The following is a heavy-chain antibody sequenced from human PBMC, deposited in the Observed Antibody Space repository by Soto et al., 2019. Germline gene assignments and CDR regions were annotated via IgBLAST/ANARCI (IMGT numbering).Heavy chain of an antibody. CDR3: ASLGVGDWANYYYYYGMDV. J-gene: IGHJ6*02. CDR2: ISGSGEKT. Sequence: PGGSLRLSCAASGFTFSSYAMSWVRQAPGKGLQWVSTISGSGEKTYYADSVKGRFTISSDRSKNTLYLQMDSLRADDTAVYYCASLGVGDWANYYYYYGMDVWGQGTTVTVSS. V-gene: IGHV3-23*01. CDR1: GFTFSSYA. D-gene: IGHD2-21*02.